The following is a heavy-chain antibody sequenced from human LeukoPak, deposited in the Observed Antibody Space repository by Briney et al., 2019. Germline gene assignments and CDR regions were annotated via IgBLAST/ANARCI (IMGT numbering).Heavy chain of an antibody. CDR1: GDSISSRSYY. D-gene: IGHD1-26*01. V-gene: IGHV4-39*07. CDR2: IFYRGST. J-gene: IGHJ4*02. Sequence: SETLSLTCTVSGDSISSRSYYWDWIRQPPGGGLEWMGSIFYRGSTYYNPSLKSRVTISIDTSKNQFSLKMSFVTAADTAVYYCARWDDDKGNYFDYWGQGTLVTVSS. CDR3: ARWDDDKGNYFDY.